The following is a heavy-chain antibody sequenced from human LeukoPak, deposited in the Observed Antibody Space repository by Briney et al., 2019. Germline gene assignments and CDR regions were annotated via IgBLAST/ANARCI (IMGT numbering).Heavy chain of an antibody. V-gene: IGHV3-23*01. J-gene: IGHJ3*02. D-gene: IGHD3-22*01. CDR1: GFTFSSYA. Sequence: GGSLRLSCAASGFTFSSYAMSWVRQAPGKGLEWVSAISGSGSNTYYADSVKGRFTISRDNSQNTLYLQMYSLRAEDTAVYYCAKTGDYFDSSGYYRPDAFDIWGRGTMVTVSS. CDR2: ISGSGSNT. CDR3: AKTGDYFDSSGYYRPDAFDI.